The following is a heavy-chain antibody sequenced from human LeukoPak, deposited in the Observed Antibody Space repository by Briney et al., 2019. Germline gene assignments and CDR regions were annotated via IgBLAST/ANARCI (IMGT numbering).Heavy chain of an antibody. Sequence: ASVKVSCKASGYTFTSYGISWVRQAPGQGLEWMGWISAYNGNTNYAQKLQDRVTMTTDTSTSTAYMELRSLRSDDTAVYYCARAKHSSSFAPFDPWGQGTLVTVSS. D-gene: IGHD6-13*01. CDR1: GYTFTSYG. J-gene: IGHJ5*02. V-gene: IGHV1-18*01. CDR2: ISAYNGNT. CDR3: ARAKHSSSFAPFDP.